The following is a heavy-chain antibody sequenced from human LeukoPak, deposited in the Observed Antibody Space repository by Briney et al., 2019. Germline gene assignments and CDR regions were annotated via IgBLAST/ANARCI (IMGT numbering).Heavy chain of an antibody. CDR1: GFTFSTYW. Sequence: PGGSLRLSCAASGFTFSTYWMSWVRQAPGKGLEWVANINQDGSEKYSVDSVKGRFTISRDNAKNSLFLQMNSLRAEDTALYYCARDRGNGFNSYFFDYWGQGTLVTVSS. CDR3: ARDRGNGFNSYFFDY. CDR2: INQDGSEK. J-gene: IGHJ4*02. D-gene: IGHD5-24*01. V-gene: IGHV3-7*01.